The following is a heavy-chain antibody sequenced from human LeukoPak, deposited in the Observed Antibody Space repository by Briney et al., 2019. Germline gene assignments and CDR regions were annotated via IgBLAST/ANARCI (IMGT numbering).Heavy chain of an antibody. CDR3: ARRIPAYYGMDV. CDR2: VYYTGST. J-gene: IGHJ6*02. V-gene: IGHV4-59*08. CDR1: GGSISSYY. Sequence: SETLSLTCTVSGGSISSYYWSWIRQPPGKGLEWIGSVYYTGSTNYNPSLKSRLTILVDTSKNQSSLKLRSVTAADTAVYYCARRIPAYYGMDVWGQGTTVTVSS.